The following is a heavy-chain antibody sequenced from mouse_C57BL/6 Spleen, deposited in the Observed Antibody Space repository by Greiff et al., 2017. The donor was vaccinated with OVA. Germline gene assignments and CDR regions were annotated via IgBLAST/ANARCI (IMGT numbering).Heavy chain of an antibody. Sequence: EVQGVESGEGLVKPGGSLKLSCAASGFPFSSYAMSWVRQTPEKRLEWVAYISSGGDYIYYADTVKGRFTISRDNARNTLYLQMSSLKSEDTAMYYCTRDYYGSSYRGYAMDYWGQGTSVTVSS. J-gene: IGHJ4*01. CDR3: TRDYYGSSYRGYAMDY. CDR2: ISSGGDYI. D-gene: IGHD1-1*01. V-gene: IGHV5-9-1*02. CDR1: GFPFSSYA.